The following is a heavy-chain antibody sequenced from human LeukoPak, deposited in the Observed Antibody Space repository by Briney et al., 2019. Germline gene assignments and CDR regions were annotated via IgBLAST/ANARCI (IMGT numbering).Heavy chain of an antibody. V-gene: IGHV3-53*01. J-gene: IGHJ4*02. CDR2: IYSGGST. D-gene: IGHD3-16*01. CDR3: ARWMGDSLDY. Sequence: HGGSLRLSCAASGFTVSSNYMSWVRQAPGKGLEWVSVIYSGGSTYYGDSVKGRFTISRDNSKNTLYLQMNSLRAEDTAVYYCARWMGDSLDYWGQGTLVTVSS. CDR1: GFTVSSNY.